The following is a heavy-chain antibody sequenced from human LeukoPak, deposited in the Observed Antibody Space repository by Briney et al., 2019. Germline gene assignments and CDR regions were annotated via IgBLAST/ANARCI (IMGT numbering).Heavy chain of an antibody. CDR2: INPNSGDT. J-gene: IGHJ4*02. V-gene: IGHV1-2*02. Sequence: APVRVSCKASEYTFTGFYIHWVRQAPGQGPEWMGWINPNSGDTKYAQNFKGGVSMTMYTSINSAYMDLNSVRSDDSAIYYCARGPYDHWGEGTLVTVSS. CDR3: ARGPYDH. CDR1: EYTFTGFY.